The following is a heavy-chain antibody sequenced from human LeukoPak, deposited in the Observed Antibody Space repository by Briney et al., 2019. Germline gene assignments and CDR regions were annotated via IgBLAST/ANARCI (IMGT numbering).Heavy chain of an antibody. CDR3: AREGAPWSGPYLIDY. J-gene: IGHJ4*02. D-gene: IGHD2-15*01. V-gene: IGHV4-4*07. Sequence: SETLSLTCTASGGSISSYYWSWIRQPAGKGLEWIGRIYTSGSTNYNPSLKSRVTMSVDTSKNQFSLKLSSVTAADTAVYYCAREGAPWSGPYLIDYWGQGTLVTVSS. CDR1: GGSISSYY. CDR2: IYTSGST.